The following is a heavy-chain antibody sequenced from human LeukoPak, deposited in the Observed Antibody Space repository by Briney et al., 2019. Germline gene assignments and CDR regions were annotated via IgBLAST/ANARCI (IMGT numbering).Heavy chain of an antibody. D-gene: IGHD6-19*01. CDR3: ARSLVVAGYYYYYYMDV. J-gene: IGHJ6*03. CDR1: GGSISSYY. V-gene: IGHV4-59*01. CDR2: IYYSGST. Sequence: KTSETLSLTCIVSGGSISSYYWSWTRQSPGKGLEWIGYIYYSGSTNYNPSLKSRVTISVDTSKNQFSLKLSSVTAADTAVYHCARSLVVAGYYYYYYMDVWGKGTTVTVSS.